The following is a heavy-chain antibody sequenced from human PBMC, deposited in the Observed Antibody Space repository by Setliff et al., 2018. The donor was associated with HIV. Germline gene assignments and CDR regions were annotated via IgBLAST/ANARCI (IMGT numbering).Heavy chain of an antibody. Sequence: ASVKVSCKASGGTFSSYAISWVRQAPGQGLEWMGWINPNSGGTNYAQKFQGRVIMTRDTSISTAYMQVTRLTSDDTAVYYCANSRHFSGDYSFDYWGQGTLVTVS. J-gene: IGHJ4*02. D-gene: IGHD1-26*01. V-gene: IGHV1-2*02. CDR3: ANSRHFSGDYSFDY. CDR2: INPNSGGT. CDR1: GGTFSSYA.